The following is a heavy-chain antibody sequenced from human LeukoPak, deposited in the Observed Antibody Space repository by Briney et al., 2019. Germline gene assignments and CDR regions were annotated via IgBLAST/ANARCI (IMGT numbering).Heavy chain of an antibody. CDR3: ARVATDGGGFDP. V-gene: IGHV3-48*01. CDR2: LSSDNYTI. J-gene: IGHJ5*02. D-gene: IGHD3-16*01. CDR1: GITFSSYS. Sequence: PGGSLRLSCAASGITFSSYSMNWVRQAPGKGLGWISYLSSDNYTIYYADSVKGRFIISRDNAKDSLYLQMNSLRAEDTAVYYCARVATDGGGFDPWGQGTLVTVSS.